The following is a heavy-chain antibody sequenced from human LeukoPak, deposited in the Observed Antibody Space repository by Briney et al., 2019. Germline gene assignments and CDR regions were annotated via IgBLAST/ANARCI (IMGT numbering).Heavy chain of an antibody. CDR1: GFTFSSYS. J-gene: IGHJ4*02. CDR2: ISGSGGRT. Sequence: PGGSLRLSCAAYGFTFSSYSMNWVRQAPGKGLEWVSAISGSGGRTYYADSVKGRFTISRDNSKNTLYLQMNSLRAEDTAVYYCAKVRAPRQYYFDYWGQGTLVTVSS. V-gene: IGHV3-23*01. D-gene: IGHD1-26*01. CDR3: AKVRAPRQYYFDY.